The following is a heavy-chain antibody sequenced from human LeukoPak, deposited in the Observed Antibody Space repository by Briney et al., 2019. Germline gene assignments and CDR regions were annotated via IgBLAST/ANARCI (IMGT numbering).Heavy chain of an antibody. V-gene: IGHV4-39*01. Sequence: SETLSPTSLVATPSTSSSSYYWGWLRQPPGKGLEWIGSINYSGDGYNNSSLESRVTISEDTSKNQCSLKLRYGTAADTAVYHCARYGYGDPLFDHWGQGTLVTVSS. J-gene: IGHJ4*02. CDR1: TPSTSSSSYY. D-gene: IGHD4-17*01. CDR3: ARYGYGDPLFDH. CDR2: INYSGDG.